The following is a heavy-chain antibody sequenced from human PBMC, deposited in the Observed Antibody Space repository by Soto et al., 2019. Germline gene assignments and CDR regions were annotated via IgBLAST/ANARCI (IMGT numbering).Heavy chain of an antibody. CDR1: GGTFGSQG. D-gene: IGHD2-2*01. V-gene: IGHV1-69*13. CDR2: FIAMLGTP. J-gene: IGHJ4*02. CDR3: AREASVLIPAAQPSRFDS. Sequence: AASVKVSCKASGGTFGSQGIAWVRQAPGQGLEWMGGFIAMLGTPTYAKKVQGRATISADESLTSSYLELRSLRSADTALYYCAREASVLIPAAQPSRFDSWGQGTLVTVSS.